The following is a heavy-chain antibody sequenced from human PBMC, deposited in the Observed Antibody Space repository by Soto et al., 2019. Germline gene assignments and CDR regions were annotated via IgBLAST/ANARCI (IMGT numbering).Heavy chain of an antibody. CDR3: ARGDILTGYYKSNWFDP. D-gene: IGHD3-9*01. CDR1: GGSFSGYY. Sequence: PSETLSLTCAVYGGSFSGYYWSWIRQPPGKGLEWIGEINHSGSTNYNPSLKSRVTISVDTSKNQFSLKLSSVTAADTAVYYCARGDILTGYYKSNWFDPWGQGTLVTVSS. V-gene: IGHV4-34*01. CDR2: INHSGST. J-gene: IGHJ5*02.